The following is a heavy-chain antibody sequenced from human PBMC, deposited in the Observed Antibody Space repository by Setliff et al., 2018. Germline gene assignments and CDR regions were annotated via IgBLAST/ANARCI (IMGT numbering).Heavy chain of an antibody. D-gene: IGHD6-19*01. CDR2: IFYSGDT. CDR1: GGSMITNDYF. V-gene: IGHV4-61*05. Sequence: SETLSLTCTVSGGSMITNDYFWGWIRQPPGKGLAWIGFIFYSGDTKSNPSLKSRVTISLDTSKNHFSLNLSSVTATDTAVYYCARAISGWYSAHYYYMDVWGKGTTVTVS. J-gene: IGHJ6*03. CDR3: ARAISGWYSAHYYYMDV.